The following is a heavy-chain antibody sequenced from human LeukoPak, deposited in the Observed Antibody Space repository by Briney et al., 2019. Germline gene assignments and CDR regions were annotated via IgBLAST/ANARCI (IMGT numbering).Heavy chain of an antibody. V-gene: IGHV1-18*01. J-gene: IGHJ4*02. CDR2: ISAYNGDT. Sequence: ASVKVSCKASGYTFTSCGISWVRQAPGQGLEWMGWISAYNGDTNYAQKFQGRVTMTTDTSTTTAYMELRSLRSDDTAVYYCARGDDILTGYFRGFDYWGQGTLVIVSS. CDR1: GYTFTSCG. D-gene: IGHD3-9*01. CDR3: ARGDDILTGYFRGFDY.